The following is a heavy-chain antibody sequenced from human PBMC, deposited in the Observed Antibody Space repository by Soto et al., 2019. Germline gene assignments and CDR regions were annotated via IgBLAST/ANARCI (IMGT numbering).Heavy chain of an antibody. Sequence: QVQLQESGPGLVKPSGTLSLTCAVSGASISSNNWWSWVRQPPGKGLEWVGEIYHSGSTNYNLSLXXRXTXXIDKSKHQFSLKLSSVTAADTSVYYCARSTVTEDYWGQGTLVTVSS. CDR3: ARSTVTEDY. D-gene: IGHD4-17*01. V-gene: IGHV4-4*02. CDR1: GASISSNNW. J-gene: IGHJ4*02. CDR2: IYHSGST.